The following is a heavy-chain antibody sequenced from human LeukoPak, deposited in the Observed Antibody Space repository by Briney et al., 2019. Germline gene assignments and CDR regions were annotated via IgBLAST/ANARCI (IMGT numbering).Heavy chain of an antibody. J-gene: IGHJ4*02. CDR3: ARDQWVSSGSHLFDY. V-gene: IGHV4-59*01. Sequence: SETLSLTCTVSGGSISSYYWSWVRQPPGKGLEWIGYIYYSGSTNYNPSLKSRVTISVDTSKNQFSLKLSSVTAADTAVYYCARDQWVSSGSHLFDYWGQGTLVTVSS. D-gene: IGHD3-22*01. CDR1: GGSISSYY. CDR2: IYYSGST.